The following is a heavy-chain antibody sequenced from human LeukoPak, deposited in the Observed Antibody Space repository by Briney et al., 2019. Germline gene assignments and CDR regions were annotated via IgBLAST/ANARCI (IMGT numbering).Heavy chain of an antibody. J-gene: IGHJ6*03. CDR3: ARGPSVVVVAATDYYYYYYMDV. Sequence: PSETLSLTCAVYGGSFSGYYCSCIRQPPGKRLEWIGEINHSGSTNYNPSLKSRVTISVDTSKNQFSLKLSSVTAADTAVYYCARGPSVVVVAATDYYYYYYMDVWGKGTTVTVSS. CDR2: INHSGST. CDR1: GGSFSGYY. D-gene: IGHD2-15*01. V-gene: IGHV4-34*01.